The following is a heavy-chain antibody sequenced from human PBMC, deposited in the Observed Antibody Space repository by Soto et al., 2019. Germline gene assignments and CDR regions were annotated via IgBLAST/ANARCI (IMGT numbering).Heavy chain of an antibody. V-gene: IGHV3-23*01. J-gene: IGHJ4*02. CDR3: ARGSFGPDY. CDR1: GGTISDYG. Sequence: WGPLRLTCTVSGGTISDYGMSWIRKAQEKGLDWVSIISVNGGRTYYADSVKGRLATSRDNTTNNLSPQMHSLRTADAATDFYARGSFGPDYWGQGILVTVSS. CDR2: ISVNGGRT. D-gene: IGHD3-10*01.